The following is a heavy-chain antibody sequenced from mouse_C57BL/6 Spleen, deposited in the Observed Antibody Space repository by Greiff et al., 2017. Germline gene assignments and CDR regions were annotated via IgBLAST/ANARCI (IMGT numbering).Heavy chain of an antibody. CDR1: GYSFTGYY. CDR2: INPSTGGT. CDR3: ARTNYHAMDY. D-gene: IGHD1-3*01. V-gene: IGHV1-42*01. Sequence: VHVKQSGPELVKPGASVKISCKASGYSFTGYYMNWVKQSPEKSLEWIGEINPSTGGTTYNQKFKAKATLTVDKSSSTAYMQLKSLTSEDSAVYYCARTNYHAMDYWGQGTSVTVSS. J-gene: IGHJ4*01.